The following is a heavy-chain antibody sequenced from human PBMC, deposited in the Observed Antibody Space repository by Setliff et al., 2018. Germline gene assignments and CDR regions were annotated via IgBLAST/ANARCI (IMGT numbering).Heavy chain of an antibody. CDR2: IYYSGST. CDR1: GASISSDGYY. Sequence: SETLSLTCSVSGASISSDGYYWSWIRQCPGKGLEWIGYIYYSGSTYYNPSLKSRVTISLDTSENQFSLELTSVTAADTAVYYCARSRTIAVKGGVFAVWGRGTLVTVSS. V-gene: IGHV4-31*03. CDR3: ARSRTIAVKGGVFAV. J-gene: IGHJ2*01. D-gene: IGHD6-19*01.